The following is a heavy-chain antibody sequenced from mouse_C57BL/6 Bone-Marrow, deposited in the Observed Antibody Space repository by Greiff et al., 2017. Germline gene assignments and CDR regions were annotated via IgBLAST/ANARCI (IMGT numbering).Heavy chain of an antibody. J-gene: IGHJ4*01. V-gene: IGHV1-81*01. CDR3: ARRAGLHARVY. D-gene: IGHD2-13*01. CDR1: GYTFTSYG. CDR2: IYPRSGNT. Sequence: QVQLQQSGAELARPGASVKLSCKASGYTFTSYGISWVKQRTGQGLEWIGEIYPRSGNTYYNEKFKGKATLTADKSSSTAYMELRRLTSADSAVYFIARRAGLHARVYWGQGTSVTVSS.